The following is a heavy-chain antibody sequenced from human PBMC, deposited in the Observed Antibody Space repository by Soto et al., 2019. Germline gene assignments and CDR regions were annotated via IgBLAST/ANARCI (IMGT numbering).Heavy chain of an antibody. CDR1: GGTFSSYA. CDR2: IIPIFGTG. CDR3: ARDYGDYVGWFDP. V-gene: IGHV1-69*06. J-gene: IGHJ5*02. Sequence: GASVTVSCKPCGGTFSSYAISRVRQAPGQGREWMGGIIPIFGTGNYAQKFQRRVTITADKSTSTAYMDLGSLRSEGTGEYYCARDYGDYVGWFDPWGQGTLVTVSS. D-gene: IGHD4-17*01.